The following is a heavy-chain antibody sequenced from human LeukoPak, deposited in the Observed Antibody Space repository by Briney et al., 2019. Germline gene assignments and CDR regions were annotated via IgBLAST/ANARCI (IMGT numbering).Heavy chain of an antibody. D-gene: IGHD4/OR15-4a*01. CDR3: ARRAGAYSHPYDY. CDR2: IYSDNT. CDR1: GFTVSSNS. V-gene: IGHV3-53*01. J-gene: IGHJ4*02. Sequence: HPGGSLRLSCTVSGFTVSSNSMSCVRPAPGKGLEWVSFIYSDNTHYSDSVKGRFTISRDNSKNTLYLQMNSLRAEDTAVYYCARRAGAYSHPYDYWGQGTLVTVSS.